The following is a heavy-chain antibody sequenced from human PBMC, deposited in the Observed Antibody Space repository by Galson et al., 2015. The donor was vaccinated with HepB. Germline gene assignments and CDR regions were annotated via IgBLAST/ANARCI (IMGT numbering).Heavy chain of an antibody. CDR2: ISGSGGST. J-gene: IGHJ5*02. Sequence: SLRLSCAASGFTFSGYAMIWVRQAPGKGLEWVSIISGSGGSTYYADSVKGRFTISRDKSKNTLYLQMNSLRAADTAVYFCAKVNYQSASGSTDWFDPWGQGTLVTVSS. D-gene: IGHD3-10*01. V-gene: IGHV3-23*01. CDR3: AKVNYQSASGSTDWFDP. CDR1: GFTFSGYA.